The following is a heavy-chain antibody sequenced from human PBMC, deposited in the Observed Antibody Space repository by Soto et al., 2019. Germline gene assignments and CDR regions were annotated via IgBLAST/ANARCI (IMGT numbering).Heavy chain of an antibody. CDR2: IYPGDSDT. D-gene: IGHD2-2*01. J-gene: IGHJ5*02. CDR3: ASWGLSNIPTILGYCSSTSCQRGWFDP. Sequence: EVQLVQSGAEVKKPGESLKISCKGSGYSFTSYWIGWVRQMPGKGLEWMGIIYPGDSDTRYSPSFQGQVTISADKSISTAYLQWSSLKASDTAMYYCASWGLSNIPTILGYCSSTSCQRGWFDPWGQGTLVTVSS. V-gene: IGHV5-51*01. CDR1: GYSFTSYW.